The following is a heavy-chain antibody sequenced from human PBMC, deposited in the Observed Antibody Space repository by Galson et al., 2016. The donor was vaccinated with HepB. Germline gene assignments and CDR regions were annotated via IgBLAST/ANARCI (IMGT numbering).Heavy chain of an antibody. CDR2: ISRNSYDI. CDR3: ARGEDELRTRWFFDS. V-gene: IGHV3-11*01. J-gene: IGHJ4*02. Sequence: SLRLSCAASGFIFSDLDMTWIRQAPGKGLEWMAYISRNSYDIYYADSVKGRFTISRDNARNSVYLHMNNLTAEDTAVYYCARGEDELRTRWFFDSWGQGSLVTVSS. CDR1: GFIFSDLD. D-gene: IGHD2-15*01.